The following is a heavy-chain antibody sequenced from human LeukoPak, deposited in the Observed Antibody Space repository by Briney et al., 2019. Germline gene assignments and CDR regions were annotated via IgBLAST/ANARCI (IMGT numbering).Heavy chain of an antibody. V-gene: IGHV1-2*04. D-gene: IGHD6-13*01. CDR3: ARGGIAAAGPDLDY. CDR1: GYTFTGYY. CDR2: INPNSGGP. J-gene: IGHJ4*02. Sequence: ASVNVSCKASGYTFTGYYMHWVREAPGQGLEWMGWINPNSGGPNYAQKFQGWVTMTRDTSISTAYMELSRLRSDDTAVYYCARGGIAAAGPDLDYWGQGTLVTVSS.